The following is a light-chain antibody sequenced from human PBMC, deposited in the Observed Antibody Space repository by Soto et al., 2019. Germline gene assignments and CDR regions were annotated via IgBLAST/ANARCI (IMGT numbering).Light chain of an antibody. CDR2: GAS. CDR3: QQYGSSPLWT. CDR1: QSISSN. J-gene: IGKJ1*01. V-gene: IGKV3-20*01. Sequence: EIVMTQSPGTLSVVPGERATLSCRASQSISSNLAWYQQKPGQAPRLLXYGASTRATGIPARFSGSGSWRDLTLTISRLEPEDYAVYYCQQYGSSPLWTFGQGTKVDIK.